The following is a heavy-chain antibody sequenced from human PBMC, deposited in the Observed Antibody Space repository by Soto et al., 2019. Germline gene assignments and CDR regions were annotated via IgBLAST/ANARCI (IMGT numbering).Heavy chain of an antibody. Sequence: GGSLSLSCGASAFTFSSYAMHWVRQAPGEGLEWVAVISYDGSNKYYADSVKGRFTISRDNSKNTLYLQMNSLRAEDTAVYYCARVPKGATIEGPFDYWGQGTLVTVSS. CDR3: ARVPKGATIEGPFDY. V-gene: IGHV3-30-3*01. CDR1: AFTFSSYA. CDR2: ISYDGSNK. D-gene: IGHD5-12*01. J-gene: IGHJ4*02.